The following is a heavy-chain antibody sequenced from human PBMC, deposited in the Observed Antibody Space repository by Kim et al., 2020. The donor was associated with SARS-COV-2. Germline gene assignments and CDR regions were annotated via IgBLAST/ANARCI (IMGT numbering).Heavy chain of an antibody. Sequence: SETLSLTCAVSGGSISSSNWWSWVRQPPGKGLEWIGEIYHSGSTNYNPSLKSRVTISVDKSKNQFSLKLSSVTAADTAVYYCARGPLMITFGGVIVKLDYWGQGTLVTVSS. CDR3: ARGPLMITFGGVIVKLDY. CDR2: IYHSGST. J-gene: IGHJ4*02. D-gene: IGHD3-16*02. CDR1: GGSISSSNW. V-gene: IGHV4-4*02.